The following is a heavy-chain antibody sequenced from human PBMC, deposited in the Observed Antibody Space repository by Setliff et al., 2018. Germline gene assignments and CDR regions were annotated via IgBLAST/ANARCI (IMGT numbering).Heavy chain of an antibody. V-gene: IGHV4-39*01. J-gene: IGHJ3*02. CDR1: GASITNINYY. CDR3: ARLPGYCNGGNCYGYYTFDI. D-gene: IGHD2-15*01. Sequence: LSLTCTVSGASITNINYYWGLIRQPPGKGLEWIGSINYSGITYYSPSLKSRVIVSVDTSKNQFSLKLSSVTAADTAVYYCARLPGYCNGGNCYGYYTFDIWGQGTMVTVSS. CDR2: INYSGIT.